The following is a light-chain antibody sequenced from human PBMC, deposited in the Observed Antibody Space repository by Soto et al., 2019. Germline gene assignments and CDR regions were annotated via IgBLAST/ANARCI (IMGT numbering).Light chain of an antibody. CDR1: SSSIGSNA. V-gene: IGLV1-44*01. CDR2: SNN. J-gene: IGLJ2*01. CDR3: AAWDDSLNGLV. Sequence: QSVLTQPPSASETPWQRVTISCSGSSSSIGSNAVNWYQQLPGTAPKLLIYSNNQRPSAVPDRFSGSKSGTSASLAISGLQSEDEAVYYCAAWDDSLNGLVFGGGTKLTVL.